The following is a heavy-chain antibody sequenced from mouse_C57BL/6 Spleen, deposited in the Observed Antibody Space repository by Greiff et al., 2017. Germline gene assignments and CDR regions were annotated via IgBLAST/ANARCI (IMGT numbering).Heavy chain of an antibody. D-gene: IGHD2-4*01. CDR3: ARTYDYDDGYCDY. J-gene: IGHJ2*01. CDR2: IDPSDSET. Sequence: QVQLQQPGAELVRPGSSVKLSCKASGYTFTSYWMHWVKQRPIQGLEWIGNIDPSDSETHYNQKFKDKATLTVDKSSSTAYMQLSSLTSEDSAVYYCARTYDYDDGYCDYWGQGTTLTVSS. V-gene: IGHV1-52*01. CDR1: GYTFTSYW.